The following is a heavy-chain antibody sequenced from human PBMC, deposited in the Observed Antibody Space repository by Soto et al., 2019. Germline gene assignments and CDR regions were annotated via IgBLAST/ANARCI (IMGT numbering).Heavy chain of an antibody. J-gene: IGHJ5*02. CDR1: GFTFSSYA. V-gene: IGHV3-23*01. D-gene: IGHD3-9*01. CDR3: AKYVLYDILTGNWFDP. CDR2: ISGSGGST. Sequence: SGGSLRLSCAASGFTFSSYAMSWVRRAPGKGLEWVSAISGSGGSTYYADSVKGRFTISRDNSKNTLYLQMNSLRAEDTAVYYCAKYVLYDILTGNWFDPWGQGTLVTVSS.